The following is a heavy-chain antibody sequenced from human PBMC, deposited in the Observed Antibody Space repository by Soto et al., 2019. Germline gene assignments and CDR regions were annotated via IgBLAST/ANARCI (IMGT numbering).Heavy chain of an antibody. CDR3: ARWNRDLVAFDY. J-gene: IGHJ4*02. CDR2: IDPSDSYT. Sequence: RGESLTISCTCSGGSFTRYWISWVRQMPGKGLEWMGRIDPSDSYTNYSPSFQGHVTISADKSISTAYLQWSSLKASDTAMYYCARWNRDLVAFDYWGQGTLVTVSS. V-gene: IGHV5-10-1*01. CDR1: GGSFTRYW. D-gene: IGHD1-1*01.